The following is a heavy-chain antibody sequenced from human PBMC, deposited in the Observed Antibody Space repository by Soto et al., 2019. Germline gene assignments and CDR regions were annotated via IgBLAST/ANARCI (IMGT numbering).Heavy chain of an antibody. CDR2: IKQDGSEK. CDR1: GFTFSSYW. J-gene: IGHJ6*02. D-gene: IGHD6-19*01. CDR3: ARESVGSRGWFYYYYGMDV. Sequence: EVQLVESGGGLVQPGGSLRLSCAASGFTFSSYWMSWVRQAPGKGLEWVANIKQDGSEKYYVDSVKGRFTISRDNAKNSLYLQMNSLSAEDTAVYYCARESVGSRGWFYYYYGMDVWGQGTTVTVSS. V-gene: IGHV3-7*01.